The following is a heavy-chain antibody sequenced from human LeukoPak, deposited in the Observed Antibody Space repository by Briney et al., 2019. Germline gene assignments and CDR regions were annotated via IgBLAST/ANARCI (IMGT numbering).Heavy chain of an antibody. D-gene: IGHD3-3*01. V-gene: IGHV3-23*01. CDR2: ISGSGGST. Sequence: GGSLRLSCAASGFTFSSYSMNWVRQAPGKGLEWVSAISGSGGSTYYADSVKGRFTISRDNSKNTLYLQMNSLRAEDTAVYYCAKVPYYDFWSGYYGYFQHWGQGTLVTVSS. CDR1: GFTFSSYS. J-gene: IGHJ1*01. CDR3: AKVPYYDFWSGYYGYFQH.